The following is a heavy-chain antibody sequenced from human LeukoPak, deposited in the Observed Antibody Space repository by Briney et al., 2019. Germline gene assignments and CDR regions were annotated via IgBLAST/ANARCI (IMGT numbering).Heavy chain of an antibody. CDR2: IYYSGRT. J-gene: IGHJ5*02. CDR1: GDSINSYY. Sequence: PSETLSLTCTVSGDSINSYYWNWIRQPPGKGLEWIGYIYYSGRTDYNPSLKSRVTISVDTPKNQFSLKLNSVTAADTAVYYCAGGSSSRNWFDPWGPGTPVTVSS. V-gene: IGHV4-59*01. CDR3: AGGSSSRNWFDP. D-gene: IGHD6-6*01.